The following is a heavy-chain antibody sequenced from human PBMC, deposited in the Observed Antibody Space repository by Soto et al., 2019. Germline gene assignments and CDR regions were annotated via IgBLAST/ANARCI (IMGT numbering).Heavy chain of an antibody. CDR3: ARDRNCSGGSCYSGFDY. V-gene: IGHV3-33*01. Sequence: GGSLRLSCAASGFTFSSYGMHWVRQAPGKGLEWVAVIWYDGSNKYYADSVKGRFTISRDNSKNTLYLQMNSLRAEDKAVYYCARDRNCSGGSCYSGFDYWGQGTLVTVSS. CDR2: IWYDGSNK. CDR1: GFTFSSYG. D-gene: IGHD2-15*01. J-gene: IGHJ4*02.